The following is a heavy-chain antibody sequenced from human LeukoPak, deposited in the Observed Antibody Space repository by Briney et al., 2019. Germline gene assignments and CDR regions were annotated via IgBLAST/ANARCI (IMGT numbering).Heavy chain of an antibody. CDR3: AKTIPYWYFDL. D-gene: IGHD5-24*01. CDR1: GFTVNTNY. V-gene: IGHV3-66*01. Sequence: PGGSLRLSCAASGFTVNTNYMNWVRQAPGKGLGWVSVIYSGGSTSYADSVKGRFTISRDNSKNTLYLQMNSLRAEDTAIYYCAKTIPYWYFDLWGRGTLVTVSS. CDR2: IYSGGST. J-gene: IGHJ2*01.